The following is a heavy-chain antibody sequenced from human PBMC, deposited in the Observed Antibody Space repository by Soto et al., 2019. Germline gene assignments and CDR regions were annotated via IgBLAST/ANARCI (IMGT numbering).Heavy chain of an antibody. CDR2: IYWNDEK. J-gene: IGHJ4*02. Sequence: QITLKESAPPLVQPTQTLTLRCTFSGFSLSPVGVGVGWICQPPGKALEWIAVIYWNDEKRYSPSLKSRLTITKDTSRNQVVLTMTNMDPVDTATYYCAHRLRWLANFDYWGQGTLVTVSS. V-gene: IGHV2-5*01. CDR3: AHRLRWLANFDY. D-gene: IGHD6-19*01. CDR1: GFSLSPVGVG.